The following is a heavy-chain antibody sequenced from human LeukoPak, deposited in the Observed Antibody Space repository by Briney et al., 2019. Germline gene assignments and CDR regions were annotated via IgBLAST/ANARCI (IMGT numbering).Heavy chain of an antibody. CDR1: GFTFTSSA. CDR2: IVVGSGNT. V-gene: IGHV1-58*02. D-gene: IGHD5-24*01. Sequence: GASVKVSCKASGFTFTSSAMQWVRQARGQRLEWIGWIVVGSGNTNYAQKFQERVTITRDMSTSTAYMELSSLRSEDTAVYYCAAETRSVGGLEMVPIPWGQGTLVTVSS. CDR3: AAETRSVGGLEMVPIP. J-gene: IGHJ5*02.